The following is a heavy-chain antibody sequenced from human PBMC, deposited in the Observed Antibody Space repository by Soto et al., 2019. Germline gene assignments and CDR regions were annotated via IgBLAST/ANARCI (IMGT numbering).Heavy chain of an antibody. CDR3: ARALLLGFGELSSYYGMDV. CDR2: ISAYNGNT. D-gene: IGHD3-10*01. Sequence: GSSVKVSCKASGYTFTSYGISWVRQAPGQGLEWMGWISAYNGNTNYAQKLQGRVTMTTDTSTSTAYMELRSLRSDDTAVYYCARALLLGFGELSSYYGMDVWGQGTTVTVSS. J-gene: IGHJ6*02. V-gene: IGHV1-18*04. CDR1: GYTFTSYG.